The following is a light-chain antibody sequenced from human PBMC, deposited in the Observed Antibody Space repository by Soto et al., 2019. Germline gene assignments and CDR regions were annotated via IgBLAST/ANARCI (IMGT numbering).Light chain of an antibody. CDR3: SSYTRSSTLV. CDR2: DVN. CDR1: SSDVGSYDY. V-gene: IGLV2-14*01. J-gene: IGLJ1*01. Sequence: QSALIQPPSVSGSPLQSVTISCTGTSSDVGSYDYVSWYQQHPGTVPKPMIYDVNTQPSGVSNRFSGSKSGNTASLTISGLQAEDEADYYCSSYTRSSTLVFGTGTKVTVL.